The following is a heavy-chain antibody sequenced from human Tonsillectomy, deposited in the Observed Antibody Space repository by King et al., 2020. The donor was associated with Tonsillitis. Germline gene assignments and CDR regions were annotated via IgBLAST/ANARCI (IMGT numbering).Heavy chain of an antibody. D-gene: IGHD3-3*01. CDR1: GFTFSDYD. CDR2: IDPAGET. V-gene: IGHV3-13*01. Sequence: VQLVESGGGLVQPGGSLRLSCAASGFTFSDYDMHWVRQRSGTGLEWVAVIDPAGETHYSGSVKGRFTVSRENVKNSLFLQMDSLTAGDTPVYYCARGPSSWWSGVYWGQGILVTVSS. J-gene: IGHJ4*02. CDR3: ARGPSSWWSGVY.